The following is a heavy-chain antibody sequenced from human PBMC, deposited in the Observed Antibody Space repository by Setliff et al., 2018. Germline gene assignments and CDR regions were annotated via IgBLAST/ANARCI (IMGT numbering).Heavy chain of an antibody. CDR2: IFYSGYT. Sequence: SETLSLTCTVSGGSVSTYYWSWIRQPPGKGLEWIGFIFYSGYTHYNPSLKSRVTMSVDVSRDQFALELSSVTAADTAVYFCARGSGRGYSYGLFDYWGQGSLVTVSS. V-gene: IGHV4-59*02. CDR1: GGSVSTYY. D-gene: IGHD5-18*01. J-gene: IGHJ4*02. CDR3: ARGSGRGYSYGLFDY.